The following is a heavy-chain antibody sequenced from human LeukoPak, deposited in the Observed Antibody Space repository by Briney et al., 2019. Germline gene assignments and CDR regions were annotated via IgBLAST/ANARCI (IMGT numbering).Heavy chain of an antibody. D-gene: IGHD4/OR15-4a*01. CDR1: GFTFSDYG. V-gene: IGHV3-23*01. Sequence: GGSLRLSCAASGFTFSDYGMIWVRQAPQKGLEWVSGISGGGGNTNYADSVKGRFTISRDNSKNTLYLQMSSLRAEDTAVYYCVKESGFMVAPNSAFDIWGQGTMVTVSS. J-gene: IGHJ3*02. CDR2: ISGGGGNT. CDR3: VKESGFMVAPNSAFDI.